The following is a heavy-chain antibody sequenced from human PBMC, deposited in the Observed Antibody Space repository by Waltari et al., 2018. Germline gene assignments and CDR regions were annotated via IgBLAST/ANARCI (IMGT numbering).Heavy chain of an antibody. CDR2: IKGDGSFT. J-gene: IGHJ4*02. Sequence: VQLVESGGGLVQPGGSLRLSCAASGFIFSSYWMHWVRQVPGKGLVWISRIKGDGSFTDYADSVRGRFTISSDNAKTTLYLQMNSLGAEDTAVYFCVRDASWNIDYWGQGTLVTVSS. CDR1: GFIFSSYW. D-gene: IGHD1-1*01. CDR3: VRDASWNIDY. V-gene: IGHV3-74*01.